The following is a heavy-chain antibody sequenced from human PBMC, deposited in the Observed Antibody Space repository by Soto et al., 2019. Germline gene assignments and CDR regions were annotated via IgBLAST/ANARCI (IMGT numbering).Heavy chain of an antibody. V-gene: IGHV4-30-4*08. CDR2: INSSGRT. J-gene: IGHJ6*02. CDR3: ARFSTLGKDSGVDV. CDR1: GDSISSSDSY. D-gene: IGHD2-2*01. Sequence: QVQLQESGPGLVKPSQTLSLTCSVFGDSISSSDSYWSLIRQPPGKGLEWIGYINSSGRTYYKPSLKSRVALSTDSSKSQFSLRLTSVTVAVTAVYFCARFSTLGKDSGVDVWGQGTTVTVS.